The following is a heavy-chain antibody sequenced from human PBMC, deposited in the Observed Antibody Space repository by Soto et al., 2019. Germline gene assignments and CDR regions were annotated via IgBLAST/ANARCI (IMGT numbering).Heavy chain of an antibody. J-gene: IGHJ4*02. CDR1: GYTITTGYQ. D-gene: IGHD1-1*01. Sequence: KPSETLSLTCAVSGYTITTGYQWGWTRQPPGKGLEWIATVSHSGTTYYNPSLESRVTILRETSKNQFSLKLTSVTAADTALYYCARGSALGSFFDFWGQGTPVTVSS. CDR3: ARGSALGSFFDF. V-gene: IGHV4-38-2*01. CDR2: VSHSGTT.